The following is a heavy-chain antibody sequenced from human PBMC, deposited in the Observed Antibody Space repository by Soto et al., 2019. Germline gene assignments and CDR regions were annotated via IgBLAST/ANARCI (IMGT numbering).Heavy chain of an antibody. V-gene: IGHV1-3*01. Sequence: QVQLVQSGAEVKKPGASVKVSCKASGYTFTSYAMHWVRQAPGQRLEWMGWINAGNGNTKYSQKFQGRVTITRDTSASTAYMELSSLRSEDTAVYYCARSLLWFGELFSYWGQGTLVTVSS. CDR3: ARSLLWFGELFSY. CDR1: GYTFTSYA. D-gene: IGHD3-10*01. J-gene: IGHJ4*02. CDR2: INAGNGNT.